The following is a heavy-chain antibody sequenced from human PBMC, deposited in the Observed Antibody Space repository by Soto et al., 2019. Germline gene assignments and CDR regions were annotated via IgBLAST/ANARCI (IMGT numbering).Heavy chain of an antibody. CDR1: GGTFDSYV. V-gene: IGHV1-69*13. Sequence: SVKVSCKASGGTFDSYVISWLRQAPGQGLEWMGGIMPIFGTPNYAQKFRGRVTISADESTSTAYLELSSLTSDDTAVYYCARVHSSGIFYFVDPWGQGTLVPSPQ. J-gene: IGHJ5*02. D-gene: IGHD3-10*01. CDR3: ARVHSSGIFYFVDP. CDR2: IMPIFGTP.